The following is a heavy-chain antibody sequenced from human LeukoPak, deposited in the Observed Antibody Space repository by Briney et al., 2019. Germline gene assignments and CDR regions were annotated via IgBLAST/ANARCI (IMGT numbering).Heavy chain of an antibody. CDR2: INPSGGST. V-gene: IGHV1-46*03. Sequence: ASVKVSCKASGYTFTSYYMHWVRQAPGQGLGWMGIINPSGGSTSYAQKFQGRVTMTRDTSTGTVYMELSSLRSEDTAVYYCASSPFGVVIPSIWGQGTMVTVSS. D-gene: IGHD3-3*01. CDR1: GYTFTSYY. CDR3: ASSPFGVVIPSI. J-gene: IGHJ3*02.